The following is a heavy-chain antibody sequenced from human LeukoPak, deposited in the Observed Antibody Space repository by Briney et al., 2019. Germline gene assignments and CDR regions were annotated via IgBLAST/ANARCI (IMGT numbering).Heavy chain of an antibody. CDR2: TSGSI. J-gene: IGHJ6*03. CDR3: ARVLAIFGLDTTDIYMDV. V-gene: IGHV4-59*11. Sequence: SETLSLTCAVSGASISSHYWSWIRQPPGKGLEWIGYTSGSISDNPSLKSRVAVSVDPSQNQVSLSLTSVTAADTAVYYCARVLAIFGLDTTDIYMDVWGKGTTVTVSS. CDR1: GASISSHY. D-gene: IGHD3/OR15-3a*01.